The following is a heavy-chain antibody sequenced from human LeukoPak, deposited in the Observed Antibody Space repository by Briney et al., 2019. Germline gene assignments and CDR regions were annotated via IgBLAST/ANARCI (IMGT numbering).Heavy chain of an antibody. Sequence: SETLSLTCTVSGGSISSSSYYWGWIRQPPGKGLEWIGSIYYSGSTYYNPSLKSRVTISVDTSKNQFSLKLSSVTAADTAVYYCARAWRRITMIVVVIPRAVYYFDYWGQGTLVTVSS. D-gene: IGHD3-22*01. CDR3: ARAWRRITMIVVVIPRAVYYFDY. V-gene: IGHV4-39*07. CDR1: GGSISSSSYY. J-gene: IGHJ4*02. CDR2: IYYSGST.